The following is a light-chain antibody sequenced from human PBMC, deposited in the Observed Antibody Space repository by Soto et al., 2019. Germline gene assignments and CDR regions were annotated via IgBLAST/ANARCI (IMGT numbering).Light chain of an antibody. CDR2: GAS. V-gene: IGKV3-15*01. CDR1: QSVSSN. J-gene: IGKJ1*01. Sequence: ERVMTPAAAAPSVSPGERATLSCRASQSVSSNLAWYQQKPGQAPRLLIYGASARATGIPARFSGSGSGTEFTLTISSLQSEDFADYHCQQYNDSPRTFGQGTKVDI. CDR3: QQYNDSPRT.